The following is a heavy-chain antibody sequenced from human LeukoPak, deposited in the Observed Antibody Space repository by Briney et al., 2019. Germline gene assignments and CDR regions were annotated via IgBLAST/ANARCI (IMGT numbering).Heavy chain of an antibody. D-gene: IGHD3-10*01. CDR2: ISYDGSNK. V-gene: IGHV3-30*18. Sequence: GGSLRLSCAASEFTFSSYGMHWVRQAPGKGLEWVAVISYDGSNKYYADSVKGRFTISRDNSKNTLYLQMNSLRAEDTAVYYCAKNSYYYGSGSSYYYYYMDVWGKGTTVTVSS. CDR3: AKNSYYYGSGSSYYYYYMDV. J-gene: IGHJ6*03. CDR1: EFTFSSYG.